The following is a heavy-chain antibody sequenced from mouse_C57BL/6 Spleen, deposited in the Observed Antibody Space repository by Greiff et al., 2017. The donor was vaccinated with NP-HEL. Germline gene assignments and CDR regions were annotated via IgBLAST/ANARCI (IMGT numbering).Heavy chain of an antibody. CDR2: IYPGDGDT. CDR1: GYAFSSYW. V-gene: IGHV1-80*01. Sequence: VQLQQSGAELVKPGASVKISCKASGYAFSSYWMNWVKQRPGKGLAWIGQIYPGDGDTNYNGKFKGKATLTADKSSSTAYMQRSSLTSEDSAVYFCARSVYYDYDGLYYAMDYWGQGASVTVSS. D-gene: IGHD2-4*01. CDR3: ARSVYYDYDGLYYAMDY. J-gene: IGHJ4*01.